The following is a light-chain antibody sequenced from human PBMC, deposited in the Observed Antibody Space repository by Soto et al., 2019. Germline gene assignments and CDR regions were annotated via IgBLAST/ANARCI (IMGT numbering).Light chain of an antibody. CDR2: AAS. J-gene: IGKJ2*01. V-gene: IGKV1-39*01. Sequence: DIDLIHSLSTRFDSVATRVTLTCRESQNIRNYVNWYQQRPGTTPNLLVYAASNVRGGAPTRFSGSGSGTVFTLTINIRQPEDEASYVYHQNQCATSYTFGQGTKVDIK. CDR1: QNIRNY. CDR3: HQNQCATSYT.